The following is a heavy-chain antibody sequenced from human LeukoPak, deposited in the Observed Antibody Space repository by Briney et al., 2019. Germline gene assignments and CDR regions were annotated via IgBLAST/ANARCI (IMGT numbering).Heavy chain of an antibody. Sequence: GSSVKVSCKASGGTFSSYAISWVRQAPGQGLEWMGGIIPILGTANYAQKFQGRVTITTDESTSTAYMELSSLRSEDTAVYYCARSMGESGYSQFYPFDYWGQGTLVTVSS. V-gene: IGHV1-69*05. CDR3: ARSMGESGYSQFYPFDY. J-gene: IGHJ4*02. D-gene: IGHD3-16*01. CDR2: IIPILGTA. CDR1: GGTFSSYA.